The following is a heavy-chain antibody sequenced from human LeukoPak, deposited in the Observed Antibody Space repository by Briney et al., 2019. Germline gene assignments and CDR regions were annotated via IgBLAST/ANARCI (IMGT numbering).Heavy chain of an antibody. D-gene: IGHD2-8*02. CDR1: GGSIRSGPYY. J-gene: IGHJ3*02. CDR3: ASDSGGRRDAFNI. V-gene: IGHV4-39*07. CDR2: IYYSGNT. Sequence: KASETLSLTCNVSGGSIRSGPYYWGWIRQPPGKRLEWIGSIYYSGNTQYSPSLRSRVAISVDTSKNQFSLKLTSVTAADTAVYYCASDSGGRRDAFNIWGQGTMVTVSS.